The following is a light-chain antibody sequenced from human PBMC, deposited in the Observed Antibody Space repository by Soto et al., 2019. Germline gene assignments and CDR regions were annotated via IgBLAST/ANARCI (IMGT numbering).Light chain of an antibody. J-gene: IGLJ1*01. Sequence: QSALTQPASLSGSPVQSITISCTGTSSDVGGYNYVSWYQQHSGKAPKRMIYEVSNGPSGGYNRFSGSKSGNTASLTISGVQAQDEGDSYCSSYISSSTPYVFGTGTTLTVL. CDR2: EVS. CDR1: SSDVGGYNY. V-gene: IGLV2-14*01. CDR3: SSYISSSTPYV.